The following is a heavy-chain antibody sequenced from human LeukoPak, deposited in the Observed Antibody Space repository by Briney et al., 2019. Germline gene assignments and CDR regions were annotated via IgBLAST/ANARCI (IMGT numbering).Heavy chain of an antibody. CDR3: AREHDFWSGYSFDY. J-gene: IGHJ4*02. D-gene: IGHD3-3*01. CDR1: GYTFTSYS. CDR2: INAGNGNT. Sequence: ASVTVSCKASGYTFTSYSIQWVRQAPGQRLEWMGWINAGNGNTKYSQKFQGRVTITRDTSASTVYMELSSLRSEDTAVYYCAREHDFWSGYSFDYWGQGTLVTVSS. V-gene: IGHV1-3*01.